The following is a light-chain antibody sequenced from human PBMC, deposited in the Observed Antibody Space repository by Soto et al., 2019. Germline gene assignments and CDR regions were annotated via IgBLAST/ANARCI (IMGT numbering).Light chain of an antibody. CDR1: QSVSSSY. J-gene: IGKJ5*01. Sequence: EIVMTQSPATLSLSPGERATLSCRASQSVSSSYLVWYQQKPGQAPRLLIYGASNRATGIPARFSGSGSGTDFTLTISSLEPEDFAVYYCQQRSNWPPITFGQGTRLEIK. CDR2: GAS. CDR3: QQRSNWPPIT. V-gene: IGKV3-11*01.